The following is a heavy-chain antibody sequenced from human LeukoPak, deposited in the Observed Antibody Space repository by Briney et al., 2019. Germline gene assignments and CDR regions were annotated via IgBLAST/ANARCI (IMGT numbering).Heavy chain of an antibody. CDR1: GFTVSSDY. CDR3: ASFGWLDP. V-gene: IGHV3-66*01. CDR2: IYSDGDT. J-gene: IGHJ5*02. Sequence: GGSLRLSCAASGFTVSSDYMSWVRQAPGKGLEWVSVIYSDGDTYYADSVKGRFTISRDNSRNTLYLQMNSLGAEDTAVYYCASFGWLDPWGQGTLVTVSS. D-gene: IGHD3-10*01.